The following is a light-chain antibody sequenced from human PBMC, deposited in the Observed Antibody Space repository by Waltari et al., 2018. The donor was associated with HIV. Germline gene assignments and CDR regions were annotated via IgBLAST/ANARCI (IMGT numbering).Light chain of an antibody. CDR2: EGS. J-gene: IGLJ2*01. V-gene: IGLV2-23*03. Sequence: QSALTQPASVSGSLGQSITISCTGTSSDVGSYNLVSWYQQHPGKAPKLMIYEGSKRPSGISTRFSGSKSGNTASLTISGLQAEDEGDYYCCSYADSSTFVFGGGTTLTVL. CDR3: CSYADSSTFV. CDR1: SSDVGSYNL.